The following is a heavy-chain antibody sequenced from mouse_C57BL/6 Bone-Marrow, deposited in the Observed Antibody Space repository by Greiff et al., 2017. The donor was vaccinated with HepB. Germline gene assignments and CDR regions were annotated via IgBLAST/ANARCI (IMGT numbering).Heavy chain of an antibody. J-gene: IGHJ3*01. CDR2: ISYDGSN. CDR3: ARARWLLTWFAY. D-gene: IGHD2-3*01. CDR1: GYSITSGYY. V-gene: IGHV3-6*01. Sequence: ESGPGLVKPSQSLSLTCSVTGYSITSGYYWNWIRQFPGNKLEWMGYISYDGSNNYNPSLKNRISITRDTSKNQFFLKLNSVTTEDTATYYCARARWLLTWFAYWGQGTLVTVSA.